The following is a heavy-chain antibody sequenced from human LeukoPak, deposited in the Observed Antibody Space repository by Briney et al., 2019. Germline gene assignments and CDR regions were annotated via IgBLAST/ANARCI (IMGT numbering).Heavy chain of an antibody. V-gene: IGHV1-18*04. CDR1: GYTFPGYD. J-gene: IGHJ4*02. CDR2: ISGNNANT. D-gene: IGHD6-13*01. CDR3: ARRRLDSSWCFAY. Sequence: ASVKVSCKASGYTFPGYDIHWVRQAPGQGLEWMGWISGNNANTKYAQKVQGRVNVITDTSPSTAYMELGSLTSDDTAVYYCARRRLDSSWCFAYWGQGTLVTVSS.